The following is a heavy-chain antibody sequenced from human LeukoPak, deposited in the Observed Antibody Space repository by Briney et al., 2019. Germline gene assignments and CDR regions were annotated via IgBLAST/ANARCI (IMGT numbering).Heavy chain of an antibody. J-gene: IGHJ4*02. CDR1: GFTFSGHN. Sequence: GGSLRLSCAASGFTFSGHNMNWVRQAPGKGLEWISFVSISSGTIYYADSVNGRFRISRDNAKSSLDLEMNSLRAEDTAVYYCARDPPTYYYDSSGYYVDYWGQGTLVTVSS. CDR2: VSISSGTI. CDR3: ARDPPTYYYDSSGYYVDY. D-gene: IGHD3-22*01. V-gene: IGHV3-48*04.